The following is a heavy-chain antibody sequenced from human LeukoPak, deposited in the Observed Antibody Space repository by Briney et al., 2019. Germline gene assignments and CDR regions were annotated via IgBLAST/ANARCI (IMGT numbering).Heavy chain of an antibody. CDR3: ARRTVYYGSGSYGRDYYYMDV. Sequence: ASVKVSCKASGYTFTSYAMNWVRQAPGQGLEWMGWINTNTGNPTYAQGFTGRFVFSLDTSVSTAYLQISSLKAEDTAVYYCARRTVYYGSGSYGRDYYYMDVWGKGATVTVSS. D-gene: IGHD3-10*01. CDR1: GYTFTSYA. V-gene: IGHV7-4-1*02. J-gene: IGHJ6*03. CDR2: INTNTGNP.